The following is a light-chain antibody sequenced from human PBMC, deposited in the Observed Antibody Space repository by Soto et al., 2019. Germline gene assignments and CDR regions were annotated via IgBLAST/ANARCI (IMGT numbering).Light chain of an antibody. V-gene: IGKV3-11*01. CDR3: QQRSNWPLN. J-gene: IGKJ4*01. Sequence: EIVLTQSPGTLSLSRGERDTLSCRASQSVSSYLAWYQQKPGQAPRLLIYDASNRATGIPARFSGSGSGTDFTLTISSLEPEDFAVYYCQQRSNWPLNFGGGTKVDIK. CDR2: DAS. CDR1: QSVSSY.